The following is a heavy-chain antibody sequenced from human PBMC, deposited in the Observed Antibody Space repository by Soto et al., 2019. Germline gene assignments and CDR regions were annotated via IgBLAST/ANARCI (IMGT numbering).Heavy chain of an antibody. CDR3: AGGSGRRVYYYGMDV. J-gene: IGHJ6*02. CDR2: IYYSGST. CDR1: GGSISSSSYY. V-gene: IGHV4-39*01. Sequence: SETLSLTCTVSGGSISSSSYYWGWIRQPPGKGLEWIGSIYYSGSTYYNPSLKSRVTISVDTSKNQFSLKLSSVTAADTAVYYCAGGSGRRVYYYGMDVWGQGTTVTVSS. D-gene: IGHD3-10*01.